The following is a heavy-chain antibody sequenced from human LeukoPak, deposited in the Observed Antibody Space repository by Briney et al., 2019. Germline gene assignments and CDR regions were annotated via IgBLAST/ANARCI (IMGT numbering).Heavy chain of an antibody. CDR2: INHSGST. V-gene: IGHV4-34*01. CDR1: GGSFSGYY. J-gene: IGHJ5*02. CDR3: ARSVKQQLVQSRPNWFDP. D-gene: IGHD6-13*01. Sequence: PSETLSLTCAVYGGSFSGYYWSWIRQPPGKGLEWIGEINHSGSTNYNPSLKSRVTISVDKSKNQFSLKLSSVTAADTAVYYCARSVKQQLVQSRPNWFDPWGQGTLVTVSS.